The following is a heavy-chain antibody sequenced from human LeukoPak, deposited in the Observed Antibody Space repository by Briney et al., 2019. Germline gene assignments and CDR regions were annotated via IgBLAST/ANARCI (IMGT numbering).Heavy chain of an antibody. J-gene: IGHJ1*01. CDR1: GFTFSSYA. D-gene: IGHD6-19*01. Sequence: GGSLRLSCAASGFTFSSYAMSWVRQAPGKGLEWVSAISGSGGSTYYADSVKGRFTISRDNSKNTLYLQMSSLRAEDTAVYYCAKDGDSSGWLEYFQHWGQGTLVTVSP. CDR3: AKDGDSSGWLEYFQH. V-gene: IGHV3-23*01. CDR2: ISGSGGST.